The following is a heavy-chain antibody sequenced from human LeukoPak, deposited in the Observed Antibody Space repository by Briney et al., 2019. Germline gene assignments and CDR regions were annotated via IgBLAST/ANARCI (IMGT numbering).Heavy chain of an antibody. CDR1: GFTFSSYS. J-gene: IGHJ4*02. CDR2: ISSSSSYI. CDR3: ARDMDSGNGSFDY. Sequence: GGSLRLSCAASGFTFSSYSMNWVRQAPGKGLEWVSSISSSSSYIYYADSVKGRFTISRDNAKNSLYLQMNSLRAEDTAVYYCARDMDSGNGSFDYWGQGNLVTVSS. D-gene: IGHD5-12*01. V-gene: IGHV3-21*01.